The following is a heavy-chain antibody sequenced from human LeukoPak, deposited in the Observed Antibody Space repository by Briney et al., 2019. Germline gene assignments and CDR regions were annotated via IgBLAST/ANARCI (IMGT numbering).Heavy chain of an antibody. J-gene: IGHJ4*02. Sequence: GASVKVSCKASGGTFSSYAISWVRQAPGQGLEWMGGIIPIFGTANYAQKFQGRVTITADESTSTAYMELSSLRSEDTAVYYCATSNCSGGSCPHYFDYWGQGTLVTVSS. V-gene: IGHV1-69*13. CDR3: ATSNCSGGSCPHYFDY. CDR1: GGTFSSYA. CDR2: IIPIFGTA. D-gene: IGHD2-15*01.